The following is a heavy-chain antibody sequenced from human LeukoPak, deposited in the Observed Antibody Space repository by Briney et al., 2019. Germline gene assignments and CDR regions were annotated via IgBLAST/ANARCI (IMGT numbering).Heavy chain of an antibody. Sequence: GGSLRLSCAASGFTFSSYAMNWVRQAPGKGLEWVSYISSSGSTIYYADSVKGRFTISRDNAKNSLYLQMNSLRAEDTAVYYCARESGYDILTGYYSLVDYWGQGTLVTVSS. CDR3: ARESGYDILTGYYSLVDY. J-gene: IGHJ4*02. CDR1: GFTFSSYA. V-gene: IGHV3-48*03. CDR2: ISSSGSTI. D-gene: IGHD3-9*01.